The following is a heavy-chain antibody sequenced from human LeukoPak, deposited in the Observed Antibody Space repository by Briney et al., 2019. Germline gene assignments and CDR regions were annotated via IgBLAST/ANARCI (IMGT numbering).Heavy chain of an antibody. CDR2: ISSSSTI. Sequence: GGSLRLSCAASGFTFSSYSMNWVRQAPGKGLEWVSYISSSSTIYYADSVKGRFTISRDNAKNSLYLQMNSLRAEDTAVYYCARRGPGYYYMDVWGKGTTVTVSS. V-gene: IGHV3-48*01. J-gene: IGHJ6*03. CDR1: GFTFSSYS. CDR3: ARRGPGYYYMDV. D-gene: IGHD1-14*01.